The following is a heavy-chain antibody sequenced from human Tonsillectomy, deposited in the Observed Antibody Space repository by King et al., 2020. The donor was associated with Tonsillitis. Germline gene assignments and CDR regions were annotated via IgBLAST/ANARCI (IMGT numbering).Heavy chain of an antibody. V-gene: IGHV1-8*01. CDR3: ARGADSSGDYYWED. D-gene: IGHD3-22*01. CDR1: GYTFTSYD. Sequence: VPLVESGAEVPKPGASVNVSCKASGYTFTSYDINWVRQATGQGLEWMGWMNPNSGNTGYAQKFQGRVTMTRNTSISTAYMELSSLRSEDTAVYYCARGADSSGDYYWEDWGQGTRGTGAS. CDR2: MNPNSGNT. J-gene: IGHJ4*02.